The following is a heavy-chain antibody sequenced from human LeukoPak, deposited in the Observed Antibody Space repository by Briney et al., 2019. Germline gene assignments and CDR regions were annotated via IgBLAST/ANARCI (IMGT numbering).Heavy chain of an antibody. CDR3: ARDLGRVANDYYFDS. J-gene: IGHJ4*02. D-gene: IGHD4/OR15-4a*01. CDR2: IDNGGSP. V-gene: IGHV4-59*11. CDR1: GASISSHY. Sequence: PSETLSLTCTISGASISSHYWSWLRQPPGKELEWIGYIDNGGSPKYSPSLRSRVTISVVTSKNQFSLKLNSVTAADTAVYYCARDLGRVANDYYFDSWGQGTLVTVSS.